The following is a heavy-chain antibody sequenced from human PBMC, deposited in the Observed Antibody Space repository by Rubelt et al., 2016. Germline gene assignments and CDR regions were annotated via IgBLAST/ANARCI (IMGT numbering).Heavy chain of an antibody. CDR1: A. CDR2: LSGSGDST. CDR3: ARGRDYGDY. V-gene: IGHV3-23*01. J-gene: IGHJ4*02. Sequence: AMSWVRQAPGKGLEWVSALSGSGDSTYYADSVNGRFTISRDNSKNTLFLHMNSLRGEDTAVYYCARGRDYGDYWGQGTLVTVSS.